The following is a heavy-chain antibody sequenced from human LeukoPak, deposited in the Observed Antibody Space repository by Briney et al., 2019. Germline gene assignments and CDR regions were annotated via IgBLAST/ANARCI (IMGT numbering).Heavy chain of an antibody. CDR1: GFMFSGYG. V-gene: IGHV3-33*01. Sequence: GGSLRLSCAASGFMFSGYGMNWVRQAPGKGLEWLAVIWFDGSKEYYGDSVKGRFTISRDNSKNTLYLQMNSLRGEDTAVYYCAGGLDWCDYWGQGTLVTVSS. J-gene: IGHJ4*02. D-gene: IGHD2-8*02. CDR2: IWFDGSKE. CDR3: AGGLDWCDY.